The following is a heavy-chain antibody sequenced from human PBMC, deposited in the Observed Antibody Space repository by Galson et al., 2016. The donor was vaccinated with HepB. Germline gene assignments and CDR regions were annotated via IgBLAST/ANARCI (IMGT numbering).Heavy chain of an antibody. D-gene: IGHD2-21*01. CDR2: VYYSGTA. CDR1: SGSISSSRYY. V-gene: IGHV4-39*01. J-gene: IGHJ3*02. CDR3: AIHCGGYCYNNLAVAFDS. Sequence: SETLSLTCTVSSGSISSSRYYWGWIPQPPGKGLEWIGSVYYSGTAYYDPSLTSRVSISVDTSENQFSLRLSSVTARDTAVYFCAIHCGGYCYNNLAVAFDSWGRGTMVSVSS.